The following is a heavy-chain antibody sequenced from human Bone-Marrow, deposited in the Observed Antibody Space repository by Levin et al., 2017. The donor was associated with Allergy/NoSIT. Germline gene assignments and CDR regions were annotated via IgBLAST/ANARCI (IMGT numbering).Heavy chain of an antibody. Sequence: ASVKVSCKTSGYTFIDHYMHWVRQAPGQGLEWMGWIHPNSGGTNYAPKFQGRVTLTRDTSINTAYMEFNSLISDDTAVYYCAREREASAGRNAFDIWGQGTMVTVSS. D-gene: IGHD6-13*01. CDR1: GYTFIDHY. CDR2: IHPNSGGT. J-gene: IGHJ3*02. CDR3: AREREASAGRNAFDI. V-gene: IGHV1-2*02.